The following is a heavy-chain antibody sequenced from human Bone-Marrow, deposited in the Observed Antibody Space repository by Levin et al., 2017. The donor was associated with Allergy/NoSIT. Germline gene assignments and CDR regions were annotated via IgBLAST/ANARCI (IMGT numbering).Heavy chain of an antibody. V-gene: IGHV3-30-3*01. Sequence: GESLKISCAASGFTFSAYSLHWVRQAPGKGLEWVAHISFDGTYKYYADSVKGRFTISRDNSKNTMYLQIDSLRAGDTAVYKCAREPDNRGVAGILGYWGQGTLVTVSS. CDR1: GFTFSAYS. J-gene: IGHJ4*02. CDR2: ISFDGTYK. D-gene: IGHD6-19*01. CDR3: AREPDNRGVAGILGY.